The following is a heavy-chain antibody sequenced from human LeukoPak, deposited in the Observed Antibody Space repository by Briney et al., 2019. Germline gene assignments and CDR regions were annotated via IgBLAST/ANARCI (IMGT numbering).Heavy chain of an antibody. CDR3: ARDHITMVRGADFINWFDP. CDR1: GYSISSGYY. D-gene: IGHD3-10*01. Sequence: SETLSLTCTVSGYSISSGYYWGWIRQPPGKGLEWIGSIYHSGSTYYNPSLKSRVTISVDTSKNQFSLKLSSVTAADTAVYYCARDHITMVRGADFINWFDPWGQGTLVTVSS. V-gene: IGHV4-38-2*02. CDR2: IYHSGST. J-gene: IGHJ5*02.